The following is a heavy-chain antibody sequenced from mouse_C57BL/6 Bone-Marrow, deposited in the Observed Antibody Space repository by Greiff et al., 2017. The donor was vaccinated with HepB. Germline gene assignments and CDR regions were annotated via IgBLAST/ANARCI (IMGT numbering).Heavy chain of an antibody. D-gene: IGHD1-1*01. J-gene: IGHJ2*01. CDR3: ARGGLLRGHYFDY. CDR1: GYSITSGYY. V-gene: IGHV3-6*01. Sequence: VQLQQSGPGLVKPSQSLSLTCSVTGYSITSGYYWNWIRQFPGNKLEWMGYISYDGSNHYNPSLKNRISITLDTSKNQFFLKLNSVTTEDTATYYSARGGLLRGHYFDYWGQGTTLTVSS. CDR2: ISYDGSN.